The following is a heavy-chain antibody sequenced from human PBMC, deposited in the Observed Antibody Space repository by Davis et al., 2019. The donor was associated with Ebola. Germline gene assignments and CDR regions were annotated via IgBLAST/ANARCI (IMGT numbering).Heavy chain of an antibody. J-gene: IGHJ6*02. CDR3: AGLAARSSYYYGMDV. CDR2: IYYSGST. V-gene: IGHV4-61*08. CDR1: GGSISKNDDY. Sequence: MPSETLSLTCTVSGGSISKNDDYWSWIRQPPGKGLEWIGYIYYSGSTNYNPSLKSRVTISVDTSKNQFSLRLSSVTAADTAVYYCAGLAARSSYYYGMDVWGQGTTVTVSS. D-gene: IGHD6-6*01.